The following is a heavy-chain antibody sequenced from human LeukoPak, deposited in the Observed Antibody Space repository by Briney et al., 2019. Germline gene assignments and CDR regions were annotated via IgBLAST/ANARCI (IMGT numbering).Heavy chain of an antibody. CDR2: IGGSGGST. V-gene: IGHV3-23*01. CDR1: GFTFSIYA. CDR3: AKDWKVDYHDTRGWGYFDL. Sequence: GGSLRLSCAASGFTFSIYAMTWVRQAPGKGLEWVSAIGGSGGSTYYADSVKGRFTISRDNSKNTLYLQMNSLRAEDTAVYYCAKDWKVDYHDTRGWGYFDLWGRGTLVTVSS. D-gene: IGHD3-22*01. J-gene: IGHJ2*01.